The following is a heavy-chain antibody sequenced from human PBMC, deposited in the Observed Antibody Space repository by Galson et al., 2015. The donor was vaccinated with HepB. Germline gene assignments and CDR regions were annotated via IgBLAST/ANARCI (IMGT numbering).Heavy chain of an antibody. CDR2: ISYDGSNK. J-gene: IGHJ4*02. V-gene: IGHV3-30-3*01. CDR3: ASPMKVMITFGGVALDY. Sequence: SLRLSCAASGFTFSSYAMHWVRQAPGKGLEWVAVISYDGSNKYYADSVKGRFTISRDNSKNTLYLQMNSLRAEDTAVYYCASPMKVMITFGGVALDYWGQGTLVTVSS. CDR1: GFTFSSYA. D-gene: IGHD3-16*01.